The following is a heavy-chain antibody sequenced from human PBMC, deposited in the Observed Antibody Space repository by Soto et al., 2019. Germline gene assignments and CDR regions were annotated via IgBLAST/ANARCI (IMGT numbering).Heavy chain of an antibody. J-gene: IGHJ3*02. D-gene: IGHD3-22*01. V-gene: IGHV4-34*01. CDR3: ASSDLRITMTSARDDAFDI. Sequence: NPSETLSLTCAVYGGSFSGYYWSWIRQPPGKGLEWIGEINHSGSTNYNPSLKSRVTISVDTSKNQFSLKLSSVTAADTAVYYCASSDLRITMTSARDDAFDIWGQGTMVTVSS. CDR2: INHSGST. CDR1: GGSFSGYY.